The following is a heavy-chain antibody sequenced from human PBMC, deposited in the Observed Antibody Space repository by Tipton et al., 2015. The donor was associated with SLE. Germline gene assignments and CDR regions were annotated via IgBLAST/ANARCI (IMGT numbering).Heavy chain of an antibody. Sequence: TLSLTCAVYGGSFSGYYWSWIRQPPGKGLEWIGYIYYGGSTNYNPSLKSRVTISVDTSKNQFSLKLSSVTAADTAVYYCARVPLDYWGQGTLVTVSS. J-gene: IGHJ4*02. D-gene: IGHD1-1*01. CDR1: GGSFSGYY. CDR3: ARVPLDY. V-gene: IGHV4-34*01. CDR2: IYYGGST.